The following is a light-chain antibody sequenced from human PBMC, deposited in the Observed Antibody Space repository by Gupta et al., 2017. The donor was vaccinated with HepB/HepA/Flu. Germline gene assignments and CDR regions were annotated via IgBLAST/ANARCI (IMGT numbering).Light chain of an antibody. J-gene: IGKJ4*01. CDR1: QDISNY. CDR3: QQYDSLLS. V-gene: IGKV1-33*01. CDR2: DAS. Sequence: DIQMTQAPSSPSASVGDRVTITCQTSQDISNYLNWYQQKPVKAPKLLIYDASNLETGVPSRFSGSGSVTDFPCTISSLQPEDIATYYCQQYDSLLSFGGGTKVDIK.